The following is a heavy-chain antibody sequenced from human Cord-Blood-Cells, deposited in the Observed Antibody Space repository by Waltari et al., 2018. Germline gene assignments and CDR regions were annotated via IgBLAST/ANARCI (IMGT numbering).Heavy chain of an antibody. V-gene: IGHV4-38-2*01. CDR3: ACGGGLGENNWFDP. Sequence: QVQLQESGPGLVKPSEPLSLTCAVPGYSISSGYYWGWIRQPPGKGLEWIGSIYHSGSTYYNPSLKSRVTISVDTSKNQFSLKLSSVTAADTAVYYCACGGGLGENNWFDPWGQGTLVTVSS. J-gene: IGHJ5*02. D-gene: IGHD6-19*01. CDR1: GYSISSGYY. CDR2: IYHSGST.